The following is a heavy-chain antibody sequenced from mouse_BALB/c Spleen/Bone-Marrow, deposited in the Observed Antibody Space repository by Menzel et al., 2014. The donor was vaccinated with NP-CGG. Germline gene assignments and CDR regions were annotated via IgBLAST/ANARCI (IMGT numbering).Heavy chain of an antibody. CDR3: NGGYYEAWFAY. CDR1: GFNIKDTY. Sequence: VQLQQSGAELVKPGASVKLSCTASGFNIKDTYMHWVKQRPEQGLEWIGRIDPENGDTEYAPKFQGKATMTADTSSNTAYLQLSSLTSEDTAVYYCNGGYYEAWFAYWGQGTLVTVSA. D-gene: IGHD2-3*01. CDR2: IDPENGDT. J-gene: IGHJ3*01. V-gene: IGHV14-4*02.